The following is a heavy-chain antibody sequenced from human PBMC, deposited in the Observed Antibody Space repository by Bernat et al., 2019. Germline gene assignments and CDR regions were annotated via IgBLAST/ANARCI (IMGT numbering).Heavy chain of an antibody. V-gene: IGHV3-30-3*01. D-gene: IGHD3-10*01. J-gene: IGHJ4*02. CDR2: ISYDGSNK. Sequence: QVQLVESGGGVVQPGRSLRLSCAASGFTFGSYAIHWVRQAPGKGLEWVAVISYDGSNKYSADSVKGRFTISRDNSKNTLYLQMNSLRAEDTAVYYCARAYYYDSGSYYSAFDYWGQGTLVTVSS. CDR3: ARAYYYDSGSYYSAFDY. CDR1: GFTFGSYA.